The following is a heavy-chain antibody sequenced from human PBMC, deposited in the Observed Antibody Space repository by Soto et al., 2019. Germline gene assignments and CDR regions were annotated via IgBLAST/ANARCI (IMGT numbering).Heavy chain of an antibody. J-gene: IGHJ4*02. CDR1: GASIDSSDG. CDR2: IFHEGNI. CDR3: ARDHQSGECWSFDY. Sequence: QVQLQESGPELVKPSGTLSLTCAVSGASIDSSDGWHWVRQTPEKGLEWIGEIFHEGNIISNPSLKSRVTISVDKSRNQLSLELRSVTAADTALYYGARDHQSGECWSFDYWGQGILVTFSS. D-gene: IGHD6-13*01. V-gene: IGHV4-4*02.